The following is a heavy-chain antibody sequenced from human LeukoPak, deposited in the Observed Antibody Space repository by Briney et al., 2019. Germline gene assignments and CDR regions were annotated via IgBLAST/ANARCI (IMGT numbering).Heavy chain of an antibody. J-gene: IGHJ4*02. CDR3: ASAGGSYKMGVFDY. V-gene: IGHV4-39*07. CDR2: IYSSGST. Sequence: SETLSLTCSVSGASISSGSNYWGWIRQPPGKTLEWIGSIYSSGSTYYNPSLKSRVIIIIDTPKNHFSLTLSSVTAADTAVYYCASAGGSYKMGVFDYWGQGTLVTVSS. CDR1: GASISSGSNY. D-gene: IGHD1-26*01.